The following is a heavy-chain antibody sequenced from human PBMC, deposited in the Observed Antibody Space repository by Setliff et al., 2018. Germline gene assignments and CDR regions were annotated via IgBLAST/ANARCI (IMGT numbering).Heavy chain of an antibody. CDR1: GFTFSDYY. V-gene: IGHV3-11*05. J-gene: IGHJ4*02. CDR2: IRSSNSYT. CDR3: ARGDYYVSSGYYYGVDY. D-gene: IGHD3-22*01. Sequence: GGSLSLSCVVSGFTFSDYYMSWIRQAPGKGLEWVSYIRSSNSYTNYADSVKGRFTISRDNAKNSLYLQMNSLRAEDKAGYYCARGDYYVSSGYYYGVDYWGQGTLVTGSS.